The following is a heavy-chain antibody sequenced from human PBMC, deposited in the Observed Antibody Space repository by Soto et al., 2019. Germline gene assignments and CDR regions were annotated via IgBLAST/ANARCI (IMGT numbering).Heavy chain of an antibody. V-gene: IGHV3-23*01. D-gene: IGHD2-2*01. J-gene: IGHJ4*02. CDR2: ISGSGGNT. Sequence: GSLRLSCAASGFTFSSYAMSWVRQAPGKGLEWVSDISGSGGNTYYADSVKGRFTISRDNSKNTLYLQTNSLRVEDTAVYYCAKPNLYCSSTSCYDYWGQGALVTVS. CDR3: AKPNLYCSSTSCYDY. CDR1: GFTFSSYA.